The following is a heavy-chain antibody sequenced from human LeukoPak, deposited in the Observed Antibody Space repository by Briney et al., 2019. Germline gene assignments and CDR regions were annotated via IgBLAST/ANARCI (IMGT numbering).Heavy chain of an antibody. Sequence: SETLFLTCAVYGGSFSGYYWSWIRQPPGKGLEWIGEINHSGSTNYNPSLKSRVTISVDTSKNQFSLKLSSVTAADTAVYYCARRLITIFGVRSPGNAFDIWGQGTMVTVSS. CDR2: INHSGST. CDR1: GGSFSGYY. V-gene: IGHV4-34*01. CDR3: ARRLITIFGVRSPGNAFDI. J-gene: IGHJ3*02. D-gene: IGHD3-3*01.